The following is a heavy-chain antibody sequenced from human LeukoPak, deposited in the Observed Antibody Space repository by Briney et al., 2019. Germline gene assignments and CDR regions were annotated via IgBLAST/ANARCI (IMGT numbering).Heavy chain of an antibody. CDR2: IYSSGST. D-gene: IGHD6-25*01. Sequence: SETLSLTCAVYGGSFSSYYWGWIRQPPGKGLEWIGSIYSSGSTYYNSSLKSRVTISIDTSKNQVSLKMSSVTAADTAVYYCAKSGGYGLIDYWGQGTLVTVSS. CDR1: GGSFSSYY. CDR3: AKSGGYGLIDY. J-gene: IGHJ4*01. V-gene: IGHV4-59*05.